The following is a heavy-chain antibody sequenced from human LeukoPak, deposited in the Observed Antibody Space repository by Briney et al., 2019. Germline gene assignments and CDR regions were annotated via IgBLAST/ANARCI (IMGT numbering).Heavy chain of an antibody. Sequence: SETLSLTCTVSGGSISSYYWSWIRQPPGKGLEWIGYIYYSGSTNYNPSLKSRVTISVDTSKNQFSLKLSSVTAADTAVYYCARSDDSSGYYQGNWFNPWGQGTLVTVSS. V-gene: IGHV4-59*08. D-gene: IGHD3-22*01. CDR1: GGSISSYY. CDR2: IYYSGST. CDR3: ARSDDSSGYYQGNWFNP. J-gene: IGHJ5*02.